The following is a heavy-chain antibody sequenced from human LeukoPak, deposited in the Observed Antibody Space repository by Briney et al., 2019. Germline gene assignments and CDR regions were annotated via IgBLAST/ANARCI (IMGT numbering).Heavy chain of an antibody. V-gene: IGHV5-51*01. CDR3: ARHSLGYCSSTSCYPDY. CDR2: IYPGDSDT. D-gene: IGHD2-2*01. J-gene: IGHJ4*02. Sequence: GESLKISCKGSGYSFTSYWIGWVRQMPGKGLERMGIIYPGDSDTRYSPSFQGQVTISADKSISTAYLQWGSLKASDTAMYYCARHSLGYCSSTSCYPDYWGQGTLVTVSS. CDR1: GYSFTSYW.